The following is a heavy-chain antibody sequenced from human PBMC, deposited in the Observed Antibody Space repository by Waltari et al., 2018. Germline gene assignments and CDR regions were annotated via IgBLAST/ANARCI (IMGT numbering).Heavy chain of an antibody. D-gene: IGHD6-6*01. J-gene: IGHJ4*02. CDR3: AKGGGSYSSSPFDY. Sequence: EVQLVESGGGLVQPGGSLRLSCAASGFPLSSYWMHWVRPAPGKGLVWVSRINSDGRSTSYAESVKGRFTVSRDNAKNTLYLQMNSLRAEDTAVYYCAKGGGSYSSSPFDYWGQGTLVTVSS. CDR2: INSDGRST. V-gene: IGHV3-74*01. CDR1: GFPLSSYW.